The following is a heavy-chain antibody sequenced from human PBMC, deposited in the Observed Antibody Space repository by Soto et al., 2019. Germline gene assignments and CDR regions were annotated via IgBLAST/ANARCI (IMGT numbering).Heavy chain of an antibody. J-gene: IGHJ4*02. CDR1: GFSLSTFGMG. CDR3: VNSRDSSPSDY. V-gene: IGHV2-5*01. Sequence: GSGPTLVNPTQTLTLTCTFSGFSLSTFGMGVGWIRQPPGKAMEWLALIYWNDDKRYSPSLRSRLTITKDTSKNLVVLRMTNMDPVDTATYSCVNSRDSSPSDYWGQGTLVTVSS. CDR2: IYWNDDK. D-gene: IGHD2-21*02.